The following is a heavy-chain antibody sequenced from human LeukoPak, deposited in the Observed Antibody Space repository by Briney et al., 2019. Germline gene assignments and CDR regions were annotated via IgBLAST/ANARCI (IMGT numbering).Heavy chain of an antibody. D-gene: IGHD5-18*01. V-gene: IGHV3-13*01. Sequence: GGSLRLSCAASGFTISSYDMHWVRQVTGKGLEWVSGIGIADDTYYSGSVKGRFTISREKGKNSLYLQMNSLRVGDTAVYYCARAESRGCSLDYWGQGTLVIVSS. CDR2: IGIADDT. CDR1: GFTISSYD. J-gene: IGHJ4*02. CDR3: ARAESRGCSLDY.